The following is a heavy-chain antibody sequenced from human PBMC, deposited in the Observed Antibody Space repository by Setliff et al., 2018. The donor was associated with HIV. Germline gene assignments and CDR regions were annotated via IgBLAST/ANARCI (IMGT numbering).Heavy chain of an antibody. CDR1: GFTLSDHY. V-gene: IGHV3-72*01. D-gene: IGHD1-26*01. CDR3: ARAKTSGTYYGWSY. CDR2: IRPKGKSSTT. J-gene: IGHJ4*02. Sequence: PGGSLRLSCAASGFTLSDHYMDWVRQAPGKGPEWFGRIRPKGKSSTTEYAASVKGRFIMSRDDSKNSLYLQMNSLKTEDTAVYYCARAKTSGTYYGWSYWGQGTLVTVSS.